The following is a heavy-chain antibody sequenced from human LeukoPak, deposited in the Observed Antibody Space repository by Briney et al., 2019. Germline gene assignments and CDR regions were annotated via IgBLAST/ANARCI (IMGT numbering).Heavy chain of an antibody. CDR3: ARDAGYNSFDY. J-gene: IGHJ4*02. Sequence: SETLSLTCVVYGGFFSGYYWSWIRQPPGKGLEWIGEINHSGSTNYNPSLKSRVTISVDTSKNQFSLKLSSVTAADTAVYYCARDAGYNSFDYWGQGTLVTVSS. V-gene: IGHV4-34*01. CDR2: INHSGST. CDR1: GGFFSGYY. D-gene: IGHD5-18*01.